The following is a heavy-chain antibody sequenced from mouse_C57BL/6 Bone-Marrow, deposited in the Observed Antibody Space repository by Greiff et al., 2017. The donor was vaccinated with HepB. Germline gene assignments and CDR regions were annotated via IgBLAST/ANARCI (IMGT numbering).Heavy chain of an antibody. CDR3: ARTHRGYDTMDY. D-gene: IGHD2-3*01. CDR1: YTFSSYW. CDR2: IYPGSGST. Sequence: VQLVESGPELARPWASVKISCQAFYTFSSYWITWVKQRPGQGLEWIGDIYPGSGSTNYNEKFKSKATLTVDTSSSTAYMQLSSLTSEDSAVYYCARTHRGYDTMDYWGQGTSVTVSS. V-gene: IGHV1-55*01. J-gene: IGHJ4*01.